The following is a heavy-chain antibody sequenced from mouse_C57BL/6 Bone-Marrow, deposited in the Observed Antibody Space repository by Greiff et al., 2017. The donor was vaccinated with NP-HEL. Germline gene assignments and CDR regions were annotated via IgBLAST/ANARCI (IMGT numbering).Heavy chain of an antibody. V-gene: IGHV1-69*01. J-gene: IGHJ1*03. CDR1: GYTFTSYW. Sequence: QVQLQQPGAELVMPGASVKLSCKASGYTFTSYWMHWVKQRPGQGLEWIGEIDPSDSYTNYNQKFKGKSTLTVDQSSSTAYMQLSSLTSEDSAVYYCARDSSYGWYFDVWGTGTTVTVSS. CDR3: ARDSSYGWYFDV. CDR2: IDPSDSYT. D-gene: IGHD1-1*01.